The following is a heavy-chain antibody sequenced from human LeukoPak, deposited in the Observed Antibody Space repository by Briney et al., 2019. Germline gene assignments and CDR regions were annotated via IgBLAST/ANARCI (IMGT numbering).Heavy chain of an antibody. V-gene: IGHV4-59*08. CDR1: GGPISSYY. Sequence: SETLSLTCTVSGGPISSYYWSWIRQPPGKGLEWIGYIYYSGSTNYNPSLKSRVTISVDTSKNQFSLKLSSVTAADTAVYYCATQGYSSSWSPYYFDYWGQGTLVTVSS. D-gene: IGHD6-13*01. CDR3: ATQGYSSSWSPYYFDY. J-gene: IGHJ4*02. CDR2: IYYSGST.